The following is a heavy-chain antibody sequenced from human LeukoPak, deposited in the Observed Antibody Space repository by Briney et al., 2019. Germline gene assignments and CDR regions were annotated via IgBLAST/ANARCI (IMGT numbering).Heavy chain of an antibody. CDR1: GYTFTGYY. Sequence: ASVKVSCKASGYTFTGYYMHWVRQAPGQGLEWMGWINPNSGGTNYAQKFQGWVTMTRDTSISTAYMELSRLRSDDTAVYYCARASWYYDILTGYYWFDYWGQGTLVTVSS. D-gene: IGHD3-9*01. CDR2: INPNSGGT. V-gene: IGHV1-2*04. J-gene: IGHJ4*02. CDR3: ARASWYYDILTGYYWFDY.